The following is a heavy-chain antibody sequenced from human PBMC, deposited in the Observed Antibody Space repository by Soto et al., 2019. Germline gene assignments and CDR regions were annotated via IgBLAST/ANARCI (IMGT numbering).Heavy chain of an antibody. D-gene: IGHD3-3*01. J-gene: IGHJ5*02. V-gene: IGHV1-69*08. CDR3: ARDTMVTIFDP. CDR1: GGTFSSYT. Sequence: QVQLVQSGAEVKKPGSSVKVSCKASGGTFSSYTISWVRQAPGQGLEWMGRIIPILGIANYAQKFQGRVTITADKSTSTAYMELSSLRSEDTAVYSCARDTMVTIFDPWGQGTLVTVSS. CDR2: IIPILGIA.